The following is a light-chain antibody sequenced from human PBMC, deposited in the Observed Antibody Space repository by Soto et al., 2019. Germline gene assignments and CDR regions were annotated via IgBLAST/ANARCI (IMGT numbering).Light chain of an antibody. V-gene: IGKV3-20*01. CDR2: AAS. CDR3: QQYGRLYT. J-gene: IGKJ2*01. CDR1: QSIRSNY. Sequence: EIVLTQSPGTLSLSPGERATLSCRASQSIRSNYLAWYQQKPGQAPRLLIYAASNRATGIPDRFSGSGSGTDFTLTISRLEPEDFAVYYCQQYGRLYTVGQGTKLEIK.